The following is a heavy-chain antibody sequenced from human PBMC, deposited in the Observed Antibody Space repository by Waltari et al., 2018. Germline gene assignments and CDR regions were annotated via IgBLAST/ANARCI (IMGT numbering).Heavy chain of an antibody. CDR2: ISYDGGIK. V-gene: IGHV3-30*04. D-gene: IGHD3-22*01. CDR3: AGNKWLPGLNGFAP. CDR1: GFTFSSYA. Sequence: QVQLVESGGGVVQPGRSLRLSCAASGFTFSSYAMHWVRQAPGKGLEWVAVISYDGGIKYNPDPGKGRFTIPRKNSKTPRNLKRNSRGAEKTVVYYGAGNKWLPGLNGFAPWGKGPLVTVS. J-gene: IGHJ5*02.